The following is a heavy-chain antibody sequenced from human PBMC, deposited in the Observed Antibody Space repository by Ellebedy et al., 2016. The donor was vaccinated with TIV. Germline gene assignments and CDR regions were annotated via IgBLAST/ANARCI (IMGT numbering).Heavy chain of an antibody. Sequence: GESLKISXAASGFTFSSYAMSWVRQAPGKGLEWVSAISGSGGSTYYADSVKGRFTISRDNAKDSLYLQMNSLRAEDTAVYYCATYCNSPSWVCPRLEYWGQGAQVTVSS. CDR2: ISGSGGST. V-gene: IGHV3-23*01. J-gene: IGHJ4*02. CDR1: GFTFSSYA. CDR3: ATYCNSPSWVCPRLEY. D-gene: IGHD2/OR15-2a*01.